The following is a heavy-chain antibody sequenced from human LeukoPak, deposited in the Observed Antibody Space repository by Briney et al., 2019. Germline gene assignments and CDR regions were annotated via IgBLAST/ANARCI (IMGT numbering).Heavy chain of an antibody. D-gene: IGHD6-6*01. Sequence: GGSLRLSCAASGFTFSSYSMNWVRQAPGKGQEWVSYISSSSSTIYYADSVKGRFTISRDNAKNSLYLQMNSLRAEDTAVYYCARGGSIAAYWGQGTLVTVSS. V-gene: IGHV3-48*01. CDR3: ARGGSIAAY. J-gene: IGHJ4*02. CDR1: GFTFSSYS. CDR2: ISSSSSTI.